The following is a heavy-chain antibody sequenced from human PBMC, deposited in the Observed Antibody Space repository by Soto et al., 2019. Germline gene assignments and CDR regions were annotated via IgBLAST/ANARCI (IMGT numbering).Heavy chain of an antibody. CDR3: ASTRYSSGWYMAY. Sequence: ASVKVSCKASGYTFTGYYMHWVRQAPGQGLEWMGWINPNSGDTNYAQKFQGRVTMTRDTSISTAYMELSRLRSDDTAVYYCASTRYSSGWYMAYWGQGTLVTVSS. CDR2: INPNSGDT. V-gene: IGHV1-2*02. CDR1: GYTFTGYY. J-gene: IGHJ4*02. D-gene: IGHD6-19*01.